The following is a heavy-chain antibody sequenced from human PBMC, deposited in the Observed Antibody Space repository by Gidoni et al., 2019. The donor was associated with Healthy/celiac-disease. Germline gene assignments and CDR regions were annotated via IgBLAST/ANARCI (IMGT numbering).Heavy chain of an antibody. CDR1: GFPFDAYG. Sequence: EVQLVESGGGVVRPGGSLRLSCAASGFPFDAYGMSWVRQAPGKGLEWVSGINWNGGSTGYADSVKGRFTISRDNAKNSLYLQMNSLRAEDTALYYCARDLSAGSGSWGYFDYWGQGTLVTVSS. CDR3: ARDLSAGSGSWGYFDY. D-gene: IGHD3-10*01. CDR2: INWNGGST. V-gene: IGHV3-20*04. J-gene: IGHJ4*02.